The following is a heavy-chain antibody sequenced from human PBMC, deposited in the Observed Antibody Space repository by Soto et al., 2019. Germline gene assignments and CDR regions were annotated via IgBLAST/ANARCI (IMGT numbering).Heavy chain of an antibody. CDR3: AKGRALIAAAGTFFGY. D-gene: IGHD6-13*01. J-gene: IGHJ4*02. V-gene: IGHV3-30*18. CDR1: GLTFSSYG. CDR2: ISYDGSNK. Sequence: QVQLVESGGGVVQPGRSLRLSCAASGLTFSSYGMHWVRQAPGKGLEWVAVISYDGSNKYYADSVKGRFTISRDNSKNTLYLQMNSLRAEDTAVYYCAKGRALIAAAGTFFGYWGQGTLVTVSS.